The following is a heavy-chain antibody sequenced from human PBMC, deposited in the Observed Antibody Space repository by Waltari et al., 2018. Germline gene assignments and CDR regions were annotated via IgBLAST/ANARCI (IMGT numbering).Heavy chain of an antibody. D-gene: IGHD2-21*02. CDR1: GYTFTSYG. J-gene: IGHJ5*02. Sequence: QVQLVQSGAEVKKPGASVKVSCKASGYTFTSYGISWVRQAPGQGLEWMGWIIPIFGTANYAQKFQGRVTITADESTSTAYMELSSLRSEDTAVYYCARSEVTAPNWFDPWGQGTLVTVSS. V-gene: IGHV1-69*13. CDR3: ARSEVTAPNWFDP. CDR2: IIPIFGTA.